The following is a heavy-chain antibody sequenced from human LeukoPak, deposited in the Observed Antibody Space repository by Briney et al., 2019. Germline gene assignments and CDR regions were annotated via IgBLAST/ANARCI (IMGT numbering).Heavy chain of an antibody. CDR1: GYTFTGYY. D-gene: IGHD3-22*01. Sequence: ASVKVSCKASGYTFTGYYMHWVRQAPGQGPEWMGWINPNSGGTNYAQKFQDRVTMTRDTSISTAYMELSRLRSDDTAVYYCARGGYYYDSSGYSDYWGQGTLVTVSS. CDR3: ARGGYYYDSSGYSDY. CDR2: INPNSGGT. J-gene: IGHJ4*02. V-gene: IGHV1-2*02.